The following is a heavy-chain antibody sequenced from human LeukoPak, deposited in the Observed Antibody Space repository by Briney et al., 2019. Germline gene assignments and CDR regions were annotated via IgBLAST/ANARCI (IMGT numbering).Heavy chain of an antibody. D-gene: IGHD2-2*01. CDR3: ARRSSTSFDAFDI. V-gene: IGHV5-51*01. J-gene: IGHJ3*02. Sequence: GESLKISCKDSGYSFTSYLIGWVRQMPGKGLEWMGIIYPGDSDTRYSPSFQGQVTISADKSISTAYLQWSSLKASDTAMYYCARRSSTSFDAFDIWGQGTMVTVSS. CDR1: GYSFTSYL. CDR2: IYPGDSDT.